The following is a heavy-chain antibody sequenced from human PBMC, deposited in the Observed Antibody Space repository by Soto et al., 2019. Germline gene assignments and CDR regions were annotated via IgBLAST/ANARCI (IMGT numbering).Heavy chain of an antibody. CDR2: IYYSGTT. CDR3: ARREIQGPIDY. D-gene: IGHD1-26*01. J-gene: IGHJ4*02. V-gene: IGHV4-28*01. Sequence: QVQLQESGPGLVKPSDTLSLTCAVSGYSISSSNWWGWIRQPPGKGLEWIGYIYYSGTTYYNPSLKSRVNISVEPAKNQFSLKLTSGTAGDTAVYFCARREIQGPIDYWGQGTLVTVSS. CDR1: GYSISSSNW.